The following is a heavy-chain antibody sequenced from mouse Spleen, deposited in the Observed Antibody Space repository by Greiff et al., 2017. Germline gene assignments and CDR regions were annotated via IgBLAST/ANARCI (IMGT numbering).Heavy chain of an antibody. CDR2: IHPSDSDT. D-gene: IGHD2-3*01. CDR3: ARWVGYSYYFDY. V-gene: IGHV1-74*01. CDR1: GYTFTSYW. Sequence: QVQLQQPGAELVKPGASVKVSCKASGYTFTSYWMHWVKQRPGQGLEWIGRIHPSDSDTNYNQKFKGKATLTVDKSSSTAYMELRSLTSEDSAVYYCARWVGYSYYFDYWGQGTTLTVSS. J-gene: IGHJ2*01.